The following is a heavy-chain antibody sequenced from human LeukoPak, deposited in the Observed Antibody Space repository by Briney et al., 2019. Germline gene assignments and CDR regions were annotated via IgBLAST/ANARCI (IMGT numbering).Heavy chain of an antibody. D-gene: IGHD6-19*01. V-gene: IGHV4-61*01. CDR1: GYSISSGYY. Sequence: SETLSLTCTVSGYSISSGYYWGWIRQPPGKGLEWIGYIYYSGSTNYNPSLKSRVTISVDTSKNQFSLKLSSVTAADTAVYYCARASGWFDYWGQGTLVTVSS. CDR3: ARASGWFDY. CDR2: IYYSGST. J-gene: IGHJ4*02.